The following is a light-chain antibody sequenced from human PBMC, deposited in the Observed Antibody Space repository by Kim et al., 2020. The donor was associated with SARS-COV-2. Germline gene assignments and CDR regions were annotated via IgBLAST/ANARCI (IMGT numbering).Light chain of an antibody. V-gene: IGLV3-21*04. J-gene: IGLJ3*02. CDR3: QVWDSSRGV. CDR2: YDS. CDR1: NIARKS. Sequence: SVAPGKTATITCGGNNIARKSVHWYQQKPGQAPVLVIYYDSDRPSGIPERFSGSNSENTATLTISRVEAGDEADYYCQVWDSSRGVFGGGTQLTVL.